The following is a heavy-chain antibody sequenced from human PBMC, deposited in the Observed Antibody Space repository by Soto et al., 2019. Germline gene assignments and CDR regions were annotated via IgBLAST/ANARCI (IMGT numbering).Heavy chain of an antibody. CDR1: DGYISNGGYY. Sequence: SLPWTVVDGYISNGGYYRSLNSQNPGKGLEWIGYIYYGGSTHYNPSLKSRVTISADTSKNQFSLKLSSVTAADTAVYYCVRVSGSESNCTVRFGYWGQGTLVTVSS. V-gene: IGHV4-31*02. D-gene: IGHD3-10*01. CDR3: VRVSGSESNCTVRFGY. J-gene: IGHJ4*02. CDR2: IYYGGST.